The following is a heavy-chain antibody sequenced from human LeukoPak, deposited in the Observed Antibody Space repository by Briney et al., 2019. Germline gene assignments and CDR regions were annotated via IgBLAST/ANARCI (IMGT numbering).Heavy chain of an antibody. CDR3: ARRLGYDQAYYYYGMDV. Sequence: SETLSLTCTVSGGSISSSSYYWGWIRQPPGKGLEWIGSIYYSGSTYYNPSLKSRVTISVDTSKNQFSLKLSSVTAADTAVYYCARRLGYDQAYYYYGMDVWGQGTTVTVSS. CDR2: IYYSGST. V-gene: IGHV4-39*01. J-gene: IGHJ6*02. CDR1: GGSISSSSYY. D-gene: IGHD5-12*01.